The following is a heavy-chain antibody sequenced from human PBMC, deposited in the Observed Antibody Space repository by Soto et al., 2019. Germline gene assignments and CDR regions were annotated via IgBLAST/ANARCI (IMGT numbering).Heavy chain of an antibody. Sequence: QVQLVQSGAEVKKPGASVKVSCKASGYTFTSYGISWVRQAPGQGLEWMGWISAYNGNTNYAQKLQGRVTMTTDTSTSTAYMELRSLRSDDTAVYYWARDARKYSSSYHYGMDVWGQGTTVTVSS. D-gene: IGHD6-6*01. V-gene: IGHV1-18*01. CDR3: ARDARKYSSSYHYGMDV. J-gene: IGHJ6*02. CDR1: GYTFTSYG. CDR2: ISAYNGNT.